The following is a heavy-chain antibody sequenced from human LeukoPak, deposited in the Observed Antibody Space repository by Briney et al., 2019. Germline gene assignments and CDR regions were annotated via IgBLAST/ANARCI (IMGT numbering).Heavy chain of an antibody. D-gene: IGHD6-13*01. CDR1: GFTFDDYA. J-gene: IGHJ4*02. V-gene: IGHV3-9*03. CDR3: AKGYSSSWYGLLHPYYFDY. CDR2: ISWNSGSI. Sequence: GRSLRLSCAASGFTFDDYAMHWVRQAPGKGLEWVSGISWNSGSIGYADSVKGRFTISRDNAKNSLYLQMNSLRAEDMALYYCAKGYSSSWYGLLHPYYFDYWGQGTLVTVSS.